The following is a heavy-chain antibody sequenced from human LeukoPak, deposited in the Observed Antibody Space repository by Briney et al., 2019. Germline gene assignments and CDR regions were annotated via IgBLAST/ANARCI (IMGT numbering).Heavy chain of an antibody. V-gene: IGHV5-51*01. CDR1: GYSFTSYW. Sequence: GESLKISCKASGYSFTSYWIGWVRQMPEKGLEWMGIIDPSDSETRYTPTFQGQVTISADKSLTTAYLQWNSLKASDTATYYCARQTAMGRSGDYWGQGTLVNVSS. D-gene: IGHD5-18*01. CDR3: ARQTAMGRSGDY. CDR2: IDPSDSET. J-gene: IGHJ4*02.